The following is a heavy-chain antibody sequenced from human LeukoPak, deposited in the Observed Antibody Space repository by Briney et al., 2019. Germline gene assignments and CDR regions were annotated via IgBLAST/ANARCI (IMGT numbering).Heavy chain of an antibody. J-gene: IGHJ6*03. D-gene: IGHD3-3*01. CDR1: GYTFTSYG. Sequence: ASVKVSCKASGYTFTSYGISWVRQAPGQGLEWMGWISAYNGNTNYAQKLQGRVAMTTDTSTSTAYMELRSLRSDDTAVYYCARSITIFGVVYYYYYMDVWGKGTTVTVSS. V-gene: IGHV1-18*01. CDR3: ARSITIFGVVYYYYYMDV. CDR2: ISAYNGNT.